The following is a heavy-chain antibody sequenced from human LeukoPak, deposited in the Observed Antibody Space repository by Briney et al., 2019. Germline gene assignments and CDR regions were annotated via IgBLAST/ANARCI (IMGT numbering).Heavy chain of an antibody. V-gene: IGHV3-48*01. Sequence: GGSLRLSCAAPGFTFSSYSMNWVRQAPGKGLEWLSYISSSSSTIYYADSVKGRFTISRDNAKNSLYLQMNSLRAEDTAVYYCARARVVTGDFDYWRRGTLVSVSS. D-gene: IGHD2-21*02. CDR1: GFTFSSYS. CDR2: ISSSSSTI. CDR3: ARARVVTGDFDY. J-gene: IGHJ4*02.